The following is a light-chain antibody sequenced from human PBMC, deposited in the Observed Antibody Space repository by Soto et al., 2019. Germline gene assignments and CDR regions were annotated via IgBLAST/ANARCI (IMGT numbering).Light chain of an antibody. J-gene: IGLJ1*01. V-gene: IGLV2-14*01. Sequence: QSALTRPACLAGTPGQSINISCTGTSSDIGAYDYVSWFQQHPGKAPKLMISEVNNRPSGVSNRFSGSKSGNTAYLTISGLQVEDEAEYFCFSSTPTIPPVFRTGTKVTVL. CDR1: SSDIGAYDY. CDR2: EVN. CDR3: FSSTPTIPPV.